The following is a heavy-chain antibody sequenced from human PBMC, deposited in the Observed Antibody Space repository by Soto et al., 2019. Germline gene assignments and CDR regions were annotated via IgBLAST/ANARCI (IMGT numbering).Heavy chain of an antibody. V-gene: IGHV3-74*01. D-gene: IGHD6-19*01. CDR3: ARSTSYPYSSGWDY. CDR2: INNVASII. J-gene: IGHJ4*02. CDR1: GINFNNYW. Sequence: GGSLRLSCAVSGINFNNYWMHWIRQTPGKGLVWVSHINNVASIINYADSVRGRFTISRDNAGNTLYLQMNSLGAEDTAVYYCARSTSYPYSSGWDYWGQGTLVTVSS.